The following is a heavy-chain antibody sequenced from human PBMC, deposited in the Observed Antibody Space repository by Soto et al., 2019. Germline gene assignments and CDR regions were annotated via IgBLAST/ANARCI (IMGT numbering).Heavy chain of an antibody. Sequence: PGGSLRLSCAASGFTFNTYGMHWVRQIPGKGLQWVAIIWYDGSIKYYADSVKGRFTISRDNSKNTLYLQMNSLRDEDTAVYYCARIDCTGGNCKPYYYSGMDVWGQGSTVSVCS. J-gene: IGHJ6*01. V-gene: IGHV3-33*01. D-gene: IGHD2-15*01. CDR3: ARIDCTGGNCKPYYYSGMDV. CDR1: GFTFNTYG. CDR2: IWYDGSIK.